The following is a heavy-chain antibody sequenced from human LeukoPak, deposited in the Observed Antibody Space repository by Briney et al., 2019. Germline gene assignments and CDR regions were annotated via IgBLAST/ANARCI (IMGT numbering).Heavy chain of an antibody. CDR2: IYSGGST. CDR3: ARGLQQQQILGDYYYGMDV. V-gene: IGHV3-53*01. J-gene: IGHJ6*02. D-gene: IGHD6-13*01. Sequence: GSLRLSCAASGFTVSSNYMSWVRQAPGKGLEWVSGIYSGGSTYFADSVKGRFTISRDNSNNTLYLQMNNLRTEDTAVYYCARGLQQQQILGDYYYGMDVWGQGTTVTVSS. CDR1: GFTVSSNY.